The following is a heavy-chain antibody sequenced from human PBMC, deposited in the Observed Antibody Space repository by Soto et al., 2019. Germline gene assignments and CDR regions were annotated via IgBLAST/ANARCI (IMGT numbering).Heavy chain of an antibody. CDR2: VKSKNDGGTT. CDR3: TTDAYSPPPPVPFDE. V-gene: IGHV3-15*07. J-gene: IGHJ4*01. CDR1: GFTFINAW. Sequence: GGSLRLSCAASGFTFINAWINWVLQTPWRGLEWVGRVKSKNDGGTTDFAAPVKGRFAISRDDSKNMVYLEMNSLQTEDTAMYYCTTDAYSPPPPVPFDERGPGTRLTVAS. D-gene: IGHD1-26*01.